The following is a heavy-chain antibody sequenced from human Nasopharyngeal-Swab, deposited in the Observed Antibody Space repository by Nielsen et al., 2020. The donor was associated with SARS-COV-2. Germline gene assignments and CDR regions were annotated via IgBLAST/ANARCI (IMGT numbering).Heavy chain of an antibody. V-gene: IGHV3-9*01. CDR2: ISWNSGSM. CDR3: AKDIGRGYSYGYYYYYGMDV. CDR1: GFTFDDYA. Sequence: SLKISCAASGFTFDDYAMHWVRQAPGKGLEWVSGISWNSGSMGYADSVKGRFTISRDNAKNSLYLQMNSLRAEDTALYYCAKDIGRGYSYGYYYYYGMDVWGQGTTVTVSS. J-gene: IGHJ6*02. D-gene: IGHD5-18*01.